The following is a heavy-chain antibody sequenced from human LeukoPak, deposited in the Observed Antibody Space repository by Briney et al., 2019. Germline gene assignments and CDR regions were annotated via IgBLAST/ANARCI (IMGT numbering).Heavy chain of an antibody. J-gene: IGHJ4*02. D-gene: IGHD6-13*01. CDR3: AKPTYSSSWYTTPSYFDY. Sequence: GGSLRLSCAASGFTFSSYGMHWARQAPGKGLEWVAFIRYDGSNKYYADSVKGRFTISRDNSKNTLYLQMNSLRAEDTAVYYCAKPTYSSSWYTTPSYFDYWGQGTLVTVSS. CDR1: GFTFSSYG. CDR2: IRYDGSNK. V-gene: IGHV3-30*02.